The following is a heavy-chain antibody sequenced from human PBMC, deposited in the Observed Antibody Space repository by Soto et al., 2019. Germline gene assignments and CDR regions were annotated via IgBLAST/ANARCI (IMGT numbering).Heavy chain of an antibody. Sequence: QVQLRQWGAGLLKPSETLSLTCTVNGGSLTGYYWSWIRQPPGKGLEWIGEVKDGGSTNYSPSLRGRVSISADTSKHHFSLRLNSVTAADTAVYFCARGQEGIVATHWDQGALVTVSS. V-gene: IGHV4-34*01. CDR3: ARGQEGIVATH. D-gene: IGHD5-12*01. CDR1: GGSLTGYY. CDR2: VKDGGST. J-gene: IGHJ4*02.